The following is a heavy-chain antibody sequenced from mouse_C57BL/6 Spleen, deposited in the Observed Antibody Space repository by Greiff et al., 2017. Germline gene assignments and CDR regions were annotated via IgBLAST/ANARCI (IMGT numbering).Heavy chain of an antibody. CDR3: ARGVYYDYDWAMDY. V-gene: IGHV1-31*01. Sequence: VQLKQSGPELVKPGASVKISCKASGYSFTGYYMHWVKQSHGNILDWIGYIYPYNGVSSYNQKFKGKATLTVDKSSSTAYMELRSLTSEDSAVYDCARGVYYDYDWAMDYWGQGTSVTVSS. D-gene: IGHD2-4*01. CDR2: IYPYNGVS. CDR1: GYSFTGYY. J-gene: IGHJ4*01.